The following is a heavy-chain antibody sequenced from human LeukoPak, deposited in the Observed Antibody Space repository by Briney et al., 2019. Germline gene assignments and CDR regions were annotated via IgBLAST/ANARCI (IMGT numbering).Heavy chain of an antibody. CDR3: ARPAGYSSGRGDY. CDR2: IYYSGST. Sequence: SEILSLTCTVSGGSISSSSYYWGWIRQPPGKGLEWIGSIYYSGSTYYNPSLKSRVTISVDTSKNQFSLKLSSVTAADTAVYYCARPAGYSSGRGDYWGQGTLVTVSS. J-gene: IGHJ4*02. V-gene: IGHV4-39*01. D-gene: IGHD6-19*01. CDR1: GGSISSSSYY.